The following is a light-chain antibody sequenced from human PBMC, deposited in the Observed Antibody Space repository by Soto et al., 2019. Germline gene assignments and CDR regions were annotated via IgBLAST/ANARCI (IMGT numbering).Light chain of an antibody. Sequence: EIVMTQSPATLSVSPGERATLSCRASQSVSSNLAWYQQKPGQAPRLLIYGASTRATGIPARFSGSGSGTEFTLTISSLQSEDFAVYYCQQYNNWPPLYTFGQGTKLGIK. CDR2: GAS. V-gene: IGKV3-15*01. CDR3: QQYNNWPPLYT. CDR1: QSVSSN. J-gene: IGKJ2*01.